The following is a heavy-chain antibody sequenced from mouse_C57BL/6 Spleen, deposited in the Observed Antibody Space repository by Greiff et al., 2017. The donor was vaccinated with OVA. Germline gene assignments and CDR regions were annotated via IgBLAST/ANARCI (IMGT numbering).Heavy chain of an antibody. CDR1: GYAFSSYW. D-gene: IGHD2-13*01. CDR2: IYPGDGDT. Sequence: QVQLKESGAELVKPGASVKISCKASGYAFSSYWMNWVKQRPGKGLEWIGQIYPGDGDTNYNGKFKGKATLTADKSSSTAYMQLSSLTSEDSAVYFCARVGDSTYWYFDVWGTGTTVTVSS. J-gene: IGHJ1*03. CDR3: ARVGDSTYWYFDV. V-gene: IGHV1-80*01.